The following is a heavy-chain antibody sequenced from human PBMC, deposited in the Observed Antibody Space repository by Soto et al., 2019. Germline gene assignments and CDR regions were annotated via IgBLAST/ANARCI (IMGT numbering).Heavy chain of an antibody. D-gene: IGHD1-26*01. Sequence: QVQLVHSGAEVKKPGSSVKVSCKASGGTFSSYAISWVRQAPGQGLEWMGGIIPIFGTANYAQKFQGRVTITADESTSTDYMEMSSMRSDDTAVDYCARDYGELLFYWGQGTLVTVS. CDR1: GGTFSSYA. CDR2: IIPIFGTA. V-gene: IGHV1-69*01. CDR3: ARDYGELLFY. J-gene: IGHJ4*02.